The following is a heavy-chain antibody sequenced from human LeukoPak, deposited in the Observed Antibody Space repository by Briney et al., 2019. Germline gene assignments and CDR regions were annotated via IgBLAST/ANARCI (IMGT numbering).Heavy chain of an antibody. Sequence: GGSLRLSCAASGFTFSSYGMHWVRQAPGKGLEWVAVISYDGSNKYYADSVKGRFTISRDNSKNTLYLQMNSLRAEDTAVYYCAKDDQSGAFDIWGQGTMVTVSS. D-gene: IGHD3-10*01. V-gene: IGHV3-30*18. CDR2: ISYDGSNK. CDR1: GFTFSSYG. CDR3: AKDDQSGAFDI. J-gene: IGHJ3*02.